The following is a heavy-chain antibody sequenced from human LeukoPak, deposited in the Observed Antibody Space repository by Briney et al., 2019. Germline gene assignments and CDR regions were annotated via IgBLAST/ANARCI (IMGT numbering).Heavy chain of an antibody. J-gene: IGHJ3*02. D-gene: IGHD3-22*01. V-gene: IGHV4-59*08. CDR1: GASISSSY. Sequence: KPSQTLSLTCTVSGASISSSYWSWIRQPPGKGMEYIGYIYYSGSTNYNPSLKSRVTISVDTSKNQFSLKLSSVTAADTAVYYCARKYYYDSSGYYVGAFDIWGQGTMVTVSS. CDR2: IYYSGST. CDR3: ARKYYYDSSGYYVGAFDI.